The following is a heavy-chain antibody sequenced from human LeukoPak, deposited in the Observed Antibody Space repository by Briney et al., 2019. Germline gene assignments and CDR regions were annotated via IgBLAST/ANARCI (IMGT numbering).Heavy chain of an antibody. D-gene: IGHD6-6*01. CDR2: VKEDRFEQ. CDR3: ARTGSSSSYYSYYYMDV. J-gene: IGHJ6*03. V-gene: IGHV3-7*01. CDR1: GFAFSRYW. Sequence: PGGSLRLSCAASGFAFSRYWMTWVRPAPGKGLEWVANVKEDRFEQDYVDSVRGRFTISRDNAQSSLYLQMSSLRAEDTAVYYCARTGSSSSYYSYYYMDVWGKGTTVTVSS.